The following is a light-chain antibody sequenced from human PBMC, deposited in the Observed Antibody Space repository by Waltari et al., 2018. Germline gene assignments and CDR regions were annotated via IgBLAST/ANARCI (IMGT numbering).Light chain of an antibody. CDR1: QSISTY. CDR3: QQSYSTLT. CDR2: AAS. Sequence: DFQMTQPPSSLSASVGARVTITRRASQSISTYINWYQQKPGKAPNLLIYAASSLQSGVPSRFSGSGSGTDFTLTISSLQPEDFATYYCQQSYSTLTFGGGTKVEIK. V-gene: IGKV1-39*01. J-gene: IGKJ4*01.